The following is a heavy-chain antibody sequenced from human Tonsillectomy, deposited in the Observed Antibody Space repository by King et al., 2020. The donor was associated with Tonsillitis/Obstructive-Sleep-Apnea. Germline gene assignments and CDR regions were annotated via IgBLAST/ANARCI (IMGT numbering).Heavy chain of an antibody. J-gene: IGHJ3*02. D-gene: IGHD5-12*01. Sequence: QLVQSGPEVKKPGTSVKVSCKASGFIFSTSIVQWVRQARGQRPEWIGWIVVGSNDTNSAQQFQERVTFSRDMSTGTAYMELTSLRSEDTAVYYCAADGGSGYNSDAFDIWGQGTMVTVSS. V-gene: IGHV1-58*01. CDR1: GFIFSTSI. CDR2: IVVGSNDT. CDR3: AADGGSGYNSDAFDI.